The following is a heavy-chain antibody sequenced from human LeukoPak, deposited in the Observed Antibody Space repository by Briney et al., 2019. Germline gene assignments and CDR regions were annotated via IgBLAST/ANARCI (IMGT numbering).Heavy chain of an antibody. V-gene: IGHV1-2*02. CDR3: ARGSSYDY. D-gene: IGHD6-19*01. Sequence: ASVKVSCKASGYTFTGYYMHWVRQAPGQGLEWMAWINPNSGGTNYAQKFQGRVTLTRDTSISTVYMELSRLRSDDTAMYYCARGSSYDYWGQGTLVTVSS. CDR2: INPNSGGT. J-gene: IGHJ4*02. CDR1: GYTFTGYY.